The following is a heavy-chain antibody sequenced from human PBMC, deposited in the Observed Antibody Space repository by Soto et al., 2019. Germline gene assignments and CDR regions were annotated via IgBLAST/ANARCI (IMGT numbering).Heavy chain of an antibody. V-gene: IGHV4-34*01. CDR1: GGSFSGYY. CDR2: INHSGST. CDR3: ARGGPITMVRGLDY. J-gene: IGHJ4*02. Sequence: SETLSLTCAVYGGSFSGYYWSWIRQPPGKGLEWIGEINHSGSTNYNPSLKSRVTISVDTSKNQFSLKLSSVTAADTAVYYCARGGPITMVRGLDYWGQGTLVTVSS. D-gene: IGHD3-10*01.